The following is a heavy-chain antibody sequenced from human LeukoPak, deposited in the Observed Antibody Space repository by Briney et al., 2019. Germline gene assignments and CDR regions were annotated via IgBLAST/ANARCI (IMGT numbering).Heavy chain of an antibody. CDR2: INPNTGGT. J-gene: IGHJ6*03. CDR3: ARDGANKVRGVHYYYMDV. V-gene: IGHV1-2*06. Sequence: GASVKVSCKAFGYTFTGYYIHWVRQAPGQGLEWMGRINPNTGGTNYAQKFQGRVTMTRDTSISTAYMEVSRLRSDDTAVYYCARDGANKVRGVHYYYMDVWGKGTTVTVSS. CDR1: GYTFTGYY. D-gene: IGHD3-10*01.